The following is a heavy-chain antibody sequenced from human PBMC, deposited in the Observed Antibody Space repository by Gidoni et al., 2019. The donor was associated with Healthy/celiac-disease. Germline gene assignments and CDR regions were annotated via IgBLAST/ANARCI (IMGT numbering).Heavy chain of an antibody. D-gene: IGHD3-10*01. CDR2: IYWNDYK. J-gene: IGHJ4*02. CDR3: AHRPYGSGTRRYFDY. V-gene: IGHV2-5*01. Sequence: QITLKESGPTLVKPTQTLTLTCTFSGFSLSTSGVGVGWIRQPPGKALEWLALIYWNDYKRYSPSLKSRLTITKDTSKNQVVLTMTNMDPVDTATYYCAHRPYGSGTRRYFDYWGQGTLVTVSS. CDR1: GFSLSTSGVG.